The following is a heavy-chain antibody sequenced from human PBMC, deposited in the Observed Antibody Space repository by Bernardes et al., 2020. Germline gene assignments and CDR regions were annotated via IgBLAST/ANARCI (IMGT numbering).Heavy chain of an antibody. V-gene: IGHV3-9*01. D-gene: IGHD5-12*01. Sequence: GGSLRLSCAASGFTFDDYAMHWVRQAPGKGLEWVSGISWNSGSTGYADSVRGRFTISRDNAKNSLYLQMNRLRAEDTALYYCAKGSGYETGGYFEYWGQGTQVTVSS. CDR1: GFTFDDYA. J-gene: IGHJ4*02. CDR2: ISWNSGST. CDR3: AKGSGYETGGYFEY.